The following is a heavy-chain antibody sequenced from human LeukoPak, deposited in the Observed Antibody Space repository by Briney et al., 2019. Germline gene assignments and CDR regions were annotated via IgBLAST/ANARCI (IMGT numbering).Heavy chain of an antibody. Sequence: ASVKVSCKASGYTFTSYYMHWVRQAPGQGLEWMGIINPSGGSTSYAQKFQGRVTMTRDTSTSTVYMELSSLRSEDTAVYYCARVLRAVAGRTDWFDPWGQGTLVTVSS. CDR3: ARVLRAVAGRTDWFDP. D-gene: IGHD6-19*01. CDR1: GYTFTSYY. V-gene: IGHV1-46*01. J-gene: IGHJ5*02. CDR2: INPSGGST.